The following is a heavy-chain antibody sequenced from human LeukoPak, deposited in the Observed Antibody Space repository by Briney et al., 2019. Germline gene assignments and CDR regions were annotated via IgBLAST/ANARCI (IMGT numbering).Heavy chain of an antibody. CDR2: ISSSSSYI. J-gene: IGHJ4*02. Sequence: GALRLSCAASGFTFSSYSMNWVRQAPGKGLEWVSSISSSSSYIYYADSVKGRFTISRDNAKNSLYLQMNSLRAEDTAVYYCASRTRTPKRIEYWGQGTLVTVSS. CDR1: GFTFSSYS. D-gene: IGHD1/OR15-1a*01. CDR3: ASRTRTPKRIEY. V-gene: IGHV3-21*01.